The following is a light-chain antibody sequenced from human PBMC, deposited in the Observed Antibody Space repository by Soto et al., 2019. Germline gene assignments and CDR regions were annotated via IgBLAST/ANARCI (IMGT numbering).Light chain of an antibody. V-gene: IGKV3-15*01. CDR1: QSVSSSY. J-gene: IGKJ1*01. CDR2: DAS. CDR3: QKYDNWPET. Sequence: EIVLTQSPGTLSLSQGERATLSCRASQSVSSSYLAWYQHKPGQAPRLLIYDASIRATGIPARFSGSGSGTEFTLTISSLQSEDFAVYFCQKYDNWPETFGQGTKVDI.